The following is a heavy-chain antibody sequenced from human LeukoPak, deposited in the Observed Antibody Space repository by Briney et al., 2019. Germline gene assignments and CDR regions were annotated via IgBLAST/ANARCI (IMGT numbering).Heavy chain of an antibody. J-gene: IGHJ5*02. CDR1: GYSFTSYW. Sequence: GESLKISCKGSGYSFTSYWIGWVRQMPGKGLEWMGIIYPGDSDTRYSPSFQGQVTISADKSISTAYLQWSSLKASDTAMYYCARRMGFSAQLDNWFDPWGQGTLVTVSS. CDR3: ARRMGFSAQLDNWFDP. D-gene: IGHD1-26*01. V-gene: IGHV5-51*01. CDR2: IYPGDSDT.